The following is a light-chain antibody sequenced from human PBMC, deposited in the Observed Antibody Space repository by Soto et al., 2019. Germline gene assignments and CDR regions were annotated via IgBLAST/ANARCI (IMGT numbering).Light chain of an antibody. Sequence: QSALTQPPSVSGSPGQSVSISCTGTSSDVGRYNRVSWYQQIPGTAPKLMIYEVSNRPSGVPDRFSGSKSGNTASLTISGLQAEDEADYHCSSYTSSDTYVVFGGGTKLTVL. CDR3: SSYTSSDTYVV. CDR1: SSDVGRYNR. V-gene: IGLV2-18*02. J-gene: IGLJ2*01. CDR2: EVS.